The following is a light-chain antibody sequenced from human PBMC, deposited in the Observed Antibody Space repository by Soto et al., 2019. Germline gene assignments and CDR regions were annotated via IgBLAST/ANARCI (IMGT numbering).Light chain of an antibody. V-gene: IGKV3-15*01. J-gene: IGKJ1*01. CDR2: GAS. CDR1: QSISNN. Sequence: IVMTQSPATLSLSPGEKATLSCRASQSISNNFAWFQQKPGQVPRLLIYGASNRATGVSARFSGSGSGPEFTLTISSLQSEDVAVYYCLQYHYWWTFGQGTKVEIK. CDR3: LQYHYWWT.